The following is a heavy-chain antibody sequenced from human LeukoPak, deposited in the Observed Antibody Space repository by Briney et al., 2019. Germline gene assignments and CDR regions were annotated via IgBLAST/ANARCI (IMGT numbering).Heavy chain of an antibody. D-gene: IGHD2-2*02. J-gene: IGHJ4*02. CDR2: IKSKTDGGTT. Sequence: GRSLRLSCAASGFTFSSYAMHWVRQAPGKGLEWVGRIKSKTDGGTTDYAAPVKGRFTISRDDSKNTLYLQMNSLKTEDTAVYYCTATTIVVVPAAILDYWGQGTLVTVSS. V-gene: IGHV3-15*01. CDR3: TATTIVVVPAAILDY. CDR1: GFTFSSYA.